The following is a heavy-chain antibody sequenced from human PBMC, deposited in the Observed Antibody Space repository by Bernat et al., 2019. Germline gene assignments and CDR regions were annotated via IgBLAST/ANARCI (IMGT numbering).Heavy chain of an antibody. J-gene: IGHJ5*02. D-gene: IGHD2-15*01. Sequence: QITLKESGPTLVKPTQTLTLTCTFSGFSLSTSGVGVGWIRQPPGKALEWLALIYWDDDKRYSPSLKSRLTITKDTSKNQVVLTMTNMDPVDTATYYCAHRLGVVVVAATLQVDGWFDPWGQGTLVTVSS. CDR3: AHRLGVVVVAATLQVDGWFDP. CDR2: IYWDDDK. CDR1: GFSLSTSGVG. V-gene: IGHV2-5*02.